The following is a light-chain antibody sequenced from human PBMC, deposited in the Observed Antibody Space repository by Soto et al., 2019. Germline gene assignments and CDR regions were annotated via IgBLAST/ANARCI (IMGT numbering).Light chain of an antibody. Sequence: EIVCTQSPGTRSVSPGERATLSCRASRSVTSDCLAWYRQRTGQAPRLLVYGASTRATGTPDRISGSGSGTDFTLNIRRLETEDFAVYYCKKCGSSSRTFGQG. CDR1: RSVTSDC. CDR3: KKCGSSSRT. CDR2: GAS. V-gene: IGKV3-20*01. J-gene: IGKJ1*01.